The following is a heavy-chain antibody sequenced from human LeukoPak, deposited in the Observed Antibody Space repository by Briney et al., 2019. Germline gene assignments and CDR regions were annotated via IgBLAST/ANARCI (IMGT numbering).Heavy chain of an antibody. D-gene: IGHD6-25*01. CDR1: EFTFIRYS. Sequence: GGSLRLSRAASEFTFIRYSMNWVRQAPGKGLEWVSFISSSSTYTYYADSVRGRFTVSRDNAKNSLYLQMNSLRDEDTALYYCATGRNTTTSGLGMDVWGKGTTVTVSS. V-gene: IGHV3-21*01. CDR3: ATGRNTTTSGLGMDV. J-gene: IGHJ6*03. CDR2: ISSSSTYT.